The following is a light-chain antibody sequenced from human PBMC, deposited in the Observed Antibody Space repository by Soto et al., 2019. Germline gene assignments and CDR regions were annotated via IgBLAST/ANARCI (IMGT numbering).Light chain of an antibody. CDR2: KAS. V-gene: IGKV1-5*03. CDR3: QHYDGMFT. Sequence: DIQMTQSPSTLSASVGDRVTITCRASQRISTWLAWYQQKPGKAPKLLIYKASRLDNGVPSRFSGSGSGTEFTLTISSLQPDDLATYYCQHYDGMFTFGPGTKVDIK. J-gene: IGKJ3*01. CDR1: QRISTW.